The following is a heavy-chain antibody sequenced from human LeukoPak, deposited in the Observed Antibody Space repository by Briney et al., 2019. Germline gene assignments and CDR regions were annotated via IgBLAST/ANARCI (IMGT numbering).Heavy chain of an antibody. V-gene: IGHV3-30*02. D-gene: IGHD6-13*01. J-gene: IGHJ6*03. CDR1: GFTFSTYG. CDR2: IRYVGINK. Sequence: SGGSLRLSCAASGFTFSTYGMHWVRQAPGKGLEWVSFIRYVGINKYYADSVKGRFTISRDNSKNTLYLQMNSLRAEDTAVYYCAKDATAVVGTVYMDVWGKGTTVTISS. CDR3: AKDATAVVGTVYMDV.